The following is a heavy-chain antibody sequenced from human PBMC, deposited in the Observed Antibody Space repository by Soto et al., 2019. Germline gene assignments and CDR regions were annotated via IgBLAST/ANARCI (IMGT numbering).Heavy chain of an antibody. CDR1: GGSITRNNHY. D-gene: IGHD6-19*01. Sequence: QLQLQESGPGLVKPSETLSLTCIVSGGSITRNNHYWGWIRQSPGKGPEWIGSILYSGCTNSTPALKSRVTLSVETSKNQLSLKMSSVTAADTALYYCARLGSSGWYQGSYFDYWGQGTLVTVSS. CDR3: ARLGSSGWYQGSYFDY. J-gene: IGHJ4*02. CDR2: ILYSGCT. V-gene: IGHV4-39*01.